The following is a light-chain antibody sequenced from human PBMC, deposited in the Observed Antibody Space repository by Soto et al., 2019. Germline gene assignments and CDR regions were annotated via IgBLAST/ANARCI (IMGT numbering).Light chain of an antibody. CDR2: DAS. CDR3: QQRTDWPPWT. V-gene: IGKV3-11*01. CDR1: QRVDNN. J-gene: IGKJ1*01. Sequence: PGERATLSCRASQRVDNNLAWYQQRPGQAPRLLIFDASNRATGIPARFSGSGSGTDFTLTISSLEPEDFAIYYCQQRTDWPPWTFGQGTKVEIE.